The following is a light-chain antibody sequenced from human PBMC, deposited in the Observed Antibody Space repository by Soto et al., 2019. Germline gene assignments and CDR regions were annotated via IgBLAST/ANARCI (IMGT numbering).Light chain of an antibody. CDR1: QSVRTN. Sequence: DIVMSQSPVTLSVSQGETVTLSCRASQSVRTNLAWHRQRPGQAPRLLIDGAATRATGGPARSSGSRAGADVTLTISSLQSADYSVYYCQHYYYWPPRTFGQGTKVDIK. J-gene: IGKJ1*01. CDR3: QHYYYWPPRT. V-gene: IGKV3-15*01. CDR2: GAA.